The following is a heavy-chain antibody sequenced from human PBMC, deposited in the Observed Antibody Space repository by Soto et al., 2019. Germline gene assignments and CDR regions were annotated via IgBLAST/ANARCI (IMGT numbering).Heavy chain of an antibody. Sequence: SETLSLTCTVSGGSISSSYWSWIRQPPGKXLEWIGYIYYSGSTNYTPSLKSRVTISVDTSKNQFSLKLNSVTAADTAVYYCARGHGDSWQQLWFYAFDIRGQGTMVTVSS. CDR3: ARGHGDSWQQLWFYAFDI. D-gene: IGHD5-18*01. CDR2: IYYSGST. J-gene: IGHJ3*02. V-gene: IGHV4-59*01. CDR1: GGSISSSY.